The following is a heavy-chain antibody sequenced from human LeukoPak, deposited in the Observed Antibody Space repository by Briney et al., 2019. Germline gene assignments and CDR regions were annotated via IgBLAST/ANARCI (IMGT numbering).Heavy chain of an antibody. CDR3: AKDRSGWRTGEQSYYYGMNV. V-gene: IGHV3-43*01. CDR2: ISWYWSFT. Sequence: GGSLRLSCTASGFIFDDYTMHWVRQAPGKGLEWVSLISWYWSFTYYADSAKGRFTISRDNSKTSLFLQMNSLTTEDTALYYCAKDRSGWRTGEQSYYYGMNVWGQGTTVTVSS. D-gene: IGHD3/OR15-3a*01. J-gene: IGHJ6*02. CDR1: GFIFDDYT.